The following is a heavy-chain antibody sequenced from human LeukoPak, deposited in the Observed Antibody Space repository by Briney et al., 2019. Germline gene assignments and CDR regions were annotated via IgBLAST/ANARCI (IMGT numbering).Heavy chain of an antibody. CDR2: IYYSGST. J-gene: IGHJ5*02. CDR3: ARVSPGSSWYLGWFDL. CDR1: GGSISSSSYY. D-gene: IGHD6-13*01. V-gene: IGHV4-39*07. Sequence: SETPSLTCTVSGGSISSSSYYWGWIRQPPGKGLEWIGSIYYSGSTYYNPSLKSRVTISVDTSKNQFSLKLSSVTAADTAVYYCARVSPGSSWYLGWFDLWGQGTLVTVSS.